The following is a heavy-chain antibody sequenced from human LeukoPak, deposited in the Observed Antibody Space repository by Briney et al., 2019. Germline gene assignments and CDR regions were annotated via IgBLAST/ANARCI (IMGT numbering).Heavy chain of an antibody. CDR1: GFTFSNYG. CDR3: ASGMIEFDY. V-gene: IGHV3-30*02. D-gene: IGHD1-14*01. Sequence: GGSLRLSCAASGFTFSNYGMHWVRQAPGKGLEWVAFVRYDGSNKYYADSVKGRFTISRDNAKNSLYLQMNSLRVEDTAVYYCASGMIEFDYWGQGTLVTVSS. CDR2: VRYDGSNK. J-gene: IGHJ4*02.